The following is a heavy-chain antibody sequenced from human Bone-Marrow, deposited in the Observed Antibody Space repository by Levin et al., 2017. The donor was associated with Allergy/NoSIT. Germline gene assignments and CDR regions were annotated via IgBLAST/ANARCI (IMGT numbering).Heavy chain of an antibody. Sequence: GGSLRLSCAASGFTFSSYSMNWVRQAPGKGLEWVSSISSSSSYIYYADSVKGRFTISRDNAKNSLYLQMNSLRAEDTAVYFCARDDVVLPAPFSPRHSLDREIIPYYYYYYMDVWGKGTTVTVSS. CDR3: ARDDVVLPAPFSPRHSLDREIIPYYYYYYMDV. J-gene: IGHJ6*03. V-gene: IGHV3-21*01. D-gene: IGHD2-2*01. CDR2: ISSSSSYI. CDR1: GFTFSSYS.